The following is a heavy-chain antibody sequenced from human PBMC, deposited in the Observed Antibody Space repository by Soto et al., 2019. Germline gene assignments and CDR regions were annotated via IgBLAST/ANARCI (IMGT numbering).Heavy chain of an antibody. CDR2: IKQDGSEK. D-gene: IGHD3-9*01. V-gene: IGHV3-7*01. J-gene: IGHJ4*02. CDR1: GFTFSSYW. Sequence: EVQLVESGGGLVQPGGSLRLSCAASGFTFSSYWMSWVRQAPGKGLEWVANIKQDGSEKYYVDSVKGRFTISRDNAKNSLYLQMNSVRAEDTAVYYCARIQRSDLAGYHDYWGQGTLVTVSS. CDR3: ARIQRSDLAGYHDY.